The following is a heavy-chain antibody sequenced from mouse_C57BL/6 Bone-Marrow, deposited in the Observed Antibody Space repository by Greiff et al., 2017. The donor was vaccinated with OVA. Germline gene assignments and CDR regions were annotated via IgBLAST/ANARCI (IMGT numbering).Heavy chain of an antibody. CDR2: IYPRSGNT. V-gene: IGHV1-81*01. Sequence: QVQLKQSGAELARPGASVKLSCKASGYTFTSYGISWVKQRTGQGLEWIGEIYPRSGNTYYNEKFKGKATLTADKSSSTAYMELRSLTSEDSAVYFCARVVTTRDYWGQGTTLTVSS. J-gene: IGHJ2*01. D-gene: IGHD2-2*01. CDR3: ARVVTTRDY. CDR1: GYTFTSYG.